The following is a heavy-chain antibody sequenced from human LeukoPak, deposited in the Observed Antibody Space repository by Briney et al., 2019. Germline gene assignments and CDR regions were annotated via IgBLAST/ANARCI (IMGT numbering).Heavy chain of an antibody. CDR1: AYIFSNYW. D-gene: IGHD6-6*01. Sequence: GESLRISCTGYAYIFSNYWIAWVRQMPGKGLEWMGIIFPGDSDTRYSPSFQGQVTFSADKSISTAYLQWSSLKASDTAMYYCARRTARSGTYFFDSWGQGTLVTVSS. V-gene: IGHV5-51*01. J-gene: IGHJ4*01. CDR2: IFPGDSDT. CDR3: ARRTARSGTYFFDS.